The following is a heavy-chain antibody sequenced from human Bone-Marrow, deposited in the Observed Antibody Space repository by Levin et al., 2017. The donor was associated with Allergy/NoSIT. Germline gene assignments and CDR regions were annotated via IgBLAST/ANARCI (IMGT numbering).Heavy chain of an antibody. Sequence: ESGPTLVKPTQTLTLTCTFSGFSLSTSGVGVGWIRQPPGKALEWLALIYWDDDKRYSPSLKSRLTITKDTSKSQVVLTMTNMDPVDTATYYCARNKGRRYDFWSGHNTYNWFDPWGQGTLVTVSS. CDR1: GFSLSTSGVG. CDR3: ARNKGRRYDFWSGHNTYNWFDP. CDR2: IYWDDDK. D-gene: IGHD3-3*01. J-gene: IGHJ5*02. V-gene: IGHV2-5*02.